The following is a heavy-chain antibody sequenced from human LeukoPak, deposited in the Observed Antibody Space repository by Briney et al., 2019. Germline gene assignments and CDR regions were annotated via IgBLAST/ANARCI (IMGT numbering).Heavy chain of an antibody. CDR2: IYTSGST. Sequence: SETLSLTCTVSGGSISSYYWSWIRQPAGKGLEWIGRIYTSGSTNYNPSLKSRVTMSVDTSKNQFSLKLCSVTAADTAVYYCARQTYCSSTSCYPDYWGQGTLVTVSS. V-gene: IGHV4-4*07. J-gene: IGHJ4*02. CDR1: GGSISSYY. D-gene: IGHD2-2*01. CDR3: ARQTYCSSTSCYPDY.